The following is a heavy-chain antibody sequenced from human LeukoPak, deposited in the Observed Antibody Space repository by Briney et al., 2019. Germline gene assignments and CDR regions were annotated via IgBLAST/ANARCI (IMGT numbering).Heavy chain of an antibody. D-gene: IGHD2-15*01. CDR2: IYTSGST. CDR3: ARVVVVAAYNWFDP. CDR1: GGSISSGSYY. Sequence: PSQTLSLTCTVSGGSISSGSYYWSWIRQPAGKGLEWIGRIYTSGSTNYNPSLKSRVTISVDTSKNQFSLKLSSVTAADTAVHYCARVVVVAAYNWFDPWGQGPLVTVSS. V-gene: IGHV4-61*02. J-gene: IGHJ5*02.